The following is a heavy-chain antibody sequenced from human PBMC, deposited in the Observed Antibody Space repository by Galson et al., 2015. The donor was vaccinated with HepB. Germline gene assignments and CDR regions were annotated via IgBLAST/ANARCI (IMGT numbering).Heavy chain of an antibody. D-gene: IGHD4-23*01. CDR3: ASYGGNYWYFDL. CDR1: GFTFSSYA. V-gene: IGHV3-23*01. J-gene: IGHJ2*01. CDR2: ISGSGGST. Sequence: ALRLSCAASGFTFSSYAMSWVRQAPGKGLESVSAISGSGGSTYYADSVKGRFTISRDNSKNALYLQMNSLRAEDTAVYYCASYGGNYWYFDLWGRGTLVTVSS.